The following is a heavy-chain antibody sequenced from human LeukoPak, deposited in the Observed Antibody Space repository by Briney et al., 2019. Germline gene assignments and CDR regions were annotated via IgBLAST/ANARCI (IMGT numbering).Heavy chain of an antibody. V-gene: IGHV1-46*01. Sequence: ASVKVSCKASGYTFTSYYMHWVRQAPGQGLEWMGIINPSGGSTSYAQKLQGRVTMTRDTSTSTVYMELSSLRSEDTAVYYCAIDPSYCSSTSCPSNFDYWGQGTLVTVSS. J-gene: IGHJ4*02. D-gene: IGHD2-2*01. CDR2: INPSGGST. CDR1: GYTFTSYY. CDR3: AIDPSYCSSTSCPSNFDY.